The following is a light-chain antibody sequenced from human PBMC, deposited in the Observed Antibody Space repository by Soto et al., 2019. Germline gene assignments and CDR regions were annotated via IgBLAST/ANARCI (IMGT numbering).Light chain of an antibody. CDR3: SSYTSNSIVV. J-gene: IGLJ2*01. CDR1: SSDVGGYNY. CDR2: DVS. V-gene: IGLV2-14*03. Sequence: QSALTQPASVSGSPGQSITISCTGTSSDVGGYNYVSWYQQHPGKAPKLMIYDVSNRPSGVSNRFSASKSGNTASLTVSGLQAEDEADYYCSSYTSNSIVVFGGGTKLTVL.